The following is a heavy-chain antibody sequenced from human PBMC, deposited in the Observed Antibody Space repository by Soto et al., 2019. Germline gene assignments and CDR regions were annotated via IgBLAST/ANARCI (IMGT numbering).Heavy chain of an antibody. J-gene: IGHJ4*02. CDR1: GGTFSSYT. CDR2: IIPILGIA. V-gene: IGHV1-69*02. CDR3: AIVVVTATLYYFDY. D-gene: IGHD2-21*02. Sequence: QVQLVQSGAEVKKPRSSVKVSCKASGGTFSSYTISWVRQAPGQGLEWMGRIIPILGIANYAQKFQGSVTITADKSTSTAYMELSSLRSEDTAVYYCAIVVVTATLYYFDYWGQGTLVTVSS.